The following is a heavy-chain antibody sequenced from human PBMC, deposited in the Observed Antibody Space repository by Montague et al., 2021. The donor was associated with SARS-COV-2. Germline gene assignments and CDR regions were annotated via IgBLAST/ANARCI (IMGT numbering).Heavy chain of an antibody. J-gene: IGHJ6*02. CDR3: ALSLSYGYYYYGMDV. Sequence: CAISGNSVSSNSAAWNWIRRAPSRGLEWLGRTYYWSKWYNDYAVAVKSRITINPDTSKNQFSLQLNSVTPEDTAVYYCALSLSYGYYYYGMDVWGQGTTVTVSS. CDR2: TYYWSKWYN. V-gene: IGHV6-1*01. D-gene: IGHD3-16*01. CDR1: GNSVSSNSAA.